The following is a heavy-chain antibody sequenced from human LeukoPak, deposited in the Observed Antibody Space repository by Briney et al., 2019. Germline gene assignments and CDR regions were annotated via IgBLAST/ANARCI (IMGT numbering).Heavy chain of an antibody. V-gene: IGHV1-8*01. CDR3: ARRGGGDQLLYAGWFDP. CDR2: MNPNSGNT. CDR1: GYTFTSYD. Sequence: ASVKVSCKASGYTFTSYDINWVRQATGQGHEWMGWMNPNSGNTGYAQKFQGGVTMTRNTSISTAYMELSSLRSEDTAVYYCARRGGGDQLLYAGWFDPWGQGTLVTVSS. D-gene: IGHD2-2*02. J-gene: IGHJ5*02.